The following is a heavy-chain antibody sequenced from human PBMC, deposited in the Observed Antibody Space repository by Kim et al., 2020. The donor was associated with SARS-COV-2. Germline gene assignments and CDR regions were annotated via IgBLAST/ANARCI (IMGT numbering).Heavy chain of an antibody. CDR2: IIPIFGTA. D-gene: IGHD4-4*01. J-gene: IGHJ6*02. V-gene: IGHV1-69*13. CDR3: ARDNSNYHYYYGMDV. CDR1: GGTFSSYA. Sequence: SVKVSCKASGGTFSSYAISWVRQAPGQGLEWMGGIIPIFGTANYAQKFQGRVTITADESTSTAYMELSSLRSEDTAVYYCARDNSNYHYYYGMDVWGQGTTVTVSS.